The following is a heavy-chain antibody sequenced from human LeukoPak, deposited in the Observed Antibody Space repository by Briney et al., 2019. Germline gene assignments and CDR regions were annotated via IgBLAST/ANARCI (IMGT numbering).Heavy chain of an antibody. CDR1: GGSFSGYY. V-gene: IGHV4-34*01. D-gene: IGHD1-26*01. CDR2: INHSGST. J-gene: IGHJ3*02. Sequence: PSETLSLTCAVYGGSFSGYYWSWIRQPPGKGLEWIGEINHSGSTNYNPSLKSRVTISVDTSKNQFSLKLSSVTAADTAVYYCARAPHKGVGDAFDIWGQGKMVTVSS. CDR3: ARAPHKGVGDAFDI.